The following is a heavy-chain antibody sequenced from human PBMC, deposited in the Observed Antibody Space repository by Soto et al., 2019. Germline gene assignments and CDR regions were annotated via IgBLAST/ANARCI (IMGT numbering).Heavy chain of an antibody. J-gene: IGHJ1*01. CDR1: GYSFTGYY. Sequence: ASVKVSCKTSGYSFTGYYIHWVRQAPGQGLEWMGWINPNSGATLYARKFQGRVIVSRDTSINTAFMELSSLSSDDTAVYYCARGPFKHDSSGYYVYWGQGTLVTVSS. CDR2: INPNSGAT. V-gene: IGHV1-2*02. D-gene: IGHD3-22*01. CDR3: ARGPFKHDSSGYYVY.